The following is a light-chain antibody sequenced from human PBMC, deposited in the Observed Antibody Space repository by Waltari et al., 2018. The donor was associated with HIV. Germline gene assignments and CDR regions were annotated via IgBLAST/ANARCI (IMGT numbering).Light chain of an antibody. CDR2: EID. Sequence: QSALTQPPSASGSPGQSVTIPCTGNSSHIGGYKYVAWSQQYPGKAPKLLIFEIDKRPSGVPHRFSGSKSRNTASLTVSGLQAEDEANYYCSAYSGSTNNVMFGGGTKLTVL. V-gene: IGLV2-8*01. CDR3: SAYSGSTNNVM. CDR1: SSHIGGYKY. J-gene: IGLJ3*02.